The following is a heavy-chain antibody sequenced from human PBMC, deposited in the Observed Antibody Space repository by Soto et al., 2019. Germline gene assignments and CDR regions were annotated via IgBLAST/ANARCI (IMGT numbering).Heavy chain of an antibody. CDR1: GGTFSSYA. Sequence: SVKVSCKASGGTFSSYAISWVRQAPGQGLEWMGGFDPIDGATIYAQKFQGRVTMTEDTSTDTAYMELSSLRSEDTAVHYCATNRLGWFDPWGQGTLVTVSS. CDR2: FDPIDGAT. D-gene: IGHD5-12*01. CDR3: ATNRLGWFDP. J-gene: IGHJ5*02. V-gene: IGHV1-69*06.